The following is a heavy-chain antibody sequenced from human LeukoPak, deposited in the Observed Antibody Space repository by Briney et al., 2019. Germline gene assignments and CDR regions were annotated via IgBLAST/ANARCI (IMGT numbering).Heavy chain of an antibody. CDR3: AKGRLPNPQRAAFDY. Sequence: GGSLRLSCAASGFTFSSYGMHWVRQAPGKGLEWVAVIWYDGSNKYYADSVKGRFAISRDNSKNSLYLQMNSLRAEDTALYYCAKGRLPNPQRAAFDYWGQGTLVTVSS. CDR2: IWYDGSNK. V-gene: IGHV3-30*02. CDR1: GFTFSSYG. J-gene: IGHJ4*02. D-gene: IGHD6-13*01.